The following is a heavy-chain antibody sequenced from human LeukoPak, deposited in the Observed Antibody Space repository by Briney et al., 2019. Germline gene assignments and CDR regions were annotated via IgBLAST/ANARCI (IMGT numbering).Heavy chain of an antibody. V-gene: IGHV3-15*01. CDR1: GFTFSNAW. Sequence: GGSLRLSCAASGFTFSNAWMSWVRQAPGKGLEWGGRIKSKTDGGTTDYAAPVKGRFTISRDDSKNTLYLQMNSLKTEDTAVYYCTTDKYYYDSSGYYFPRYYYMDVWGKGTTVTVSS. J-gene: IGHJ6*03. CDR3: TTDKYYYDSSGYYFPRYYYMDV. D-gene: IGHD3-22*01. CDR2: IKSKTDGGTT.